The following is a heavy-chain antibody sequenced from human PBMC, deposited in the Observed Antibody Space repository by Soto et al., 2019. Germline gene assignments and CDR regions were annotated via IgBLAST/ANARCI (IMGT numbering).Heavy chain of an antibody. CDR1: GGTFSSYA. Sequence: QVQLVQSGAEVKKPGSSVKVSCKASGGTFSSYAISWVRQAPGQGLEWMGGIIPICGTANYAQKFQGRVTITADESTSTAYMELSSLRSEDRAVYYCARDSVYCGGDCYFDYWGQGTLVTVSS. CDR3: ARDSVYCGGDCYFDY. D-gene: IGHD2-21*02. V-gene: IGHV1-69*12. J-gene: IGHJ4*02. CDR2: IIPICGTA.